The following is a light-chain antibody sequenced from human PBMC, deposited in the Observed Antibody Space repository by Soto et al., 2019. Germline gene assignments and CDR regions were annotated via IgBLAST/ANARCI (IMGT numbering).Light chain of an antibody. J-gene: IGLJ3*02. CDR3: HSYTTTGSLWV. CDR2: EVS. V-gene: IGLV2-14*01. Sequence: QSVLTQPASVSGSLGQSITISCTGTSRDVGGYNYVSWYQHHPGKGPKVLIYEVSYRPSGVSDRFSGSKSGNTASLTISGLQLEDEAHYYCHSYTTTGSLWVFGGGTKLTVL. CDR1: SRDVGGYNY.